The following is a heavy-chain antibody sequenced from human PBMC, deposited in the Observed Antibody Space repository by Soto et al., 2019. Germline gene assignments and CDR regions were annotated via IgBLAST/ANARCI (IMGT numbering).Heavy chain of an antibody. J-gene: IGHJ6*02. CDR1: GFTFSSYA. Sequence: EVQLVESGGGLVQPGGSLRLSCAASGFTFSSYAMHWVRQAPGKGLEYVSAITSSGGNTDYGSSVKGRFTISRDNSKNTLYLQLGSLIAEDMAVYYCARRIPFGYGMDVWGQGTTVTVSS. CDR2: ITSSGGNT. D-gene: IGHD2-21*01. CDR3: ARRIPFGYGMDV. V-gene: IGHV3-64*01.